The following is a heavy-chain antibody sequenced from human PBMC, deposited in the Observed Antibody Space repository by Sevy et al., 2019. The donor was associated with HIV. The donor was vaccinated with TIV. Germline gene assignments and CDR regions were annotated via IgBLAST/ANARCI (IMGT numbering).Heavy chain of an antibody. Sequence: GGCLRLCCAASGFTFSSYWMHWVRQAPGKGLEWVSRINSGGSSTTYADSVKGRFTISRDDAKNTLYLQMNSLRAEDTAVYYCARPKGYSSSWYDYWGQGTLVTVSS. CDR2: INSGGSST. D-gene: IGHD6-13*01. J-gene: IGHJ4*02. CDR3: ARPKGYSSSWYDY. V-gene: IGHV3-74*03. CDR1: GFTFSSYW.